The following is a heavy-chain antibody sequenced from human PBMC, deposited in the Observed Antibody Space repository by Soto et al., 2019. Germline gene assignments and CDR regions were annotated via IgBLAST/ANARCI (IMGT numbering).Heavy chain of an antibody. J-gene: IGHJ6*01. Sequence: EVQLVESGGGLVQPGGSLKLSCAASGFTFSGSAMHWVRQASGKGLEWVGRIRVKANSYATAYAASVKGRFTISRDNSKNPAYLQMNSLKTEDTAVYYCTSEYDFWSGYYTGAGHSYYYYGITVWGQETTVTVSS. CDR1: GFTFSGSA. V-gene: IGHV3-73*02. CDR3: TSEYDFWSGYYTGAGHSYYYYGITV. D-gene: IGHD3-3*01. CDR2: IRVKANSYAT.